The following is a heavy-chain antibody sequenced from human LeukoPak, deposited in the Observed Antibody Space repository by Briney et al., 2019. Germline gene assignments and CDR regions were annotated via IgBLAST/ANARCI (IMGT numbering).Heavy chain of an antibody. D-gene: IGHD2-2*01. CDR3: ARDLPNIVVEPAAKYRNLDY. Sequence: GASVKVSCKASGYTFTSYGISWVRQAPGQGLEWMGWISAYNGNTNYAQKLQGRVTMTTDTSTSTAYMELRSLRSDDTAVYYCARDLPNIVVEPAAKYRNLDYWGQGTLVTVSS. J-gene: IGHJ4*02. CDR2: ISAYNGNT. CDR1: GYTFTSYG. V-gene: IGHV1-18*01.